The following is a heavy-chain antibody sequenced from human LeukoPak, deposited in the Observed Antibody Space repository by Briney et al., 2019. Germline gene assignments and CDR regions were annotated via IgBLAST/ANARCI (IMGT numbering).Heavy chain of an antibody. D-gene: IGHD6-13*01. Sequence: SETLSLTCTVSGDSIFSSYWSWIRQPPGKGLEWIGYIYHSGSTNYNPSLKSRVSISIDTSKNQFSLKLNSVTAADTAVYYCARSGTWYFDQWGQGTLVTVSS. CDR3: ARSGTWYFDQ. V-gene: IGHV4-59*01. CDR2: IYHSGST. CDR1: GDSIFSSY. J-gene: IGHJ4*02.